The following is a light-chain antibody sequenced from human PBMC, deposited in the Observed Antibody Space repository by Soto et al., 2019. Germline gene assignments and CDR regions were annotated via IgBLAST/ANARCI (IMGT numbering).Light chain of an antibody. CDR3: CSYAGSSTWV. J-gene: IGLJ3*02. CDR2: DVN. Sequence: QSALTQPRSVSGSPGQSVTISCTGTSNDVGGYNYVSWYQQHPGKAPKLLISDVNKRPSGVPDRFSGSKSGNTASPIISGLQAEDEADYYCCSYAGSSTWVFGGGTKLTVL. CDR1: SNDVGGYNY. V-gene: IGLV2-11*01.